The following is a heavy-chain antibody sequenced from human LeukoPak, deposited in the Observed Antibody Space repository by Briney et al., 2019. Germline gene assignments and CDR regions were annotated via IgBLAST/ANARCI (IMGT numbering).Heavy chain of an antibody. D-gene: IGHD4-17*01. Sequence: PWETLSLTCTVSRGSISSYYWSWIRQPPGKGLEWIGYISYSGSSNYSPSLKSRVTISVDTSKKHFSLKLSSVTAADTAVYYCARGHGDPHFDFWGQGILVTVSS. V-gene: IGHV4-59*01. CDR1: RGSISSYY. J-gene: IGHJ4*02. CDR2: ISYSGSS. CDR3: ARGHGDPHFDF.